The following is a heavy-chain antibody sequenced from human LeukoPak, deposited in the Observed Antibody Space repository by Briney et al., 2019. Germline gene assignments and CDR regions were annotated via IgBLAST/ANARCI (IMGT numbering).Heavy chain of an antibody. CDR2: IYSGGST. V-gene: IGHV3-66*02. Sequence: GGSLRLSCAASGFTVSSNYMSWVRQAPGKGLEWVSVIYSGGSTYYADSVKGRFTISRDNSKNTLYLQINSLRAEDTAVYYCARYCSSTRGDYYYMDVWGKGTTVTVSS. CDR3: ARYCSSTRGDYYYMDV. J-gene: IGHJ6*03. CDR1: GFTVSSNY. D-gene: IGHD2-2*01.